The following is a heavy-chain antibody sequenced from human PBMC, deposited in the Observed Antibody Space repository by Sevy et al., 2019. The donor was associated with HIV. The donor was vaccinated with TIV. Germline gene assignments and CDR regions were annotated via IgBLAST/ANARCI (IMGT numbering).Heavy chain of an antibody. CDR1: GFTFSIYA. Sequence: GGSLRLSCAASGFTFSIYALTWVRQAPGRGLEWVSSISVSGGNTYYADSVKGRFTISRDNSKNTVSLQMNSLRAEDTAVYYCARETVSGYNLWGQGTLVTVSS. CDR2: ISVSGGNT. CDR3: ARETVSGYNL. D-gene: IGHD5-12*01. J-gene: IGHJ4*01. V-gene: IGHV3-23*01.